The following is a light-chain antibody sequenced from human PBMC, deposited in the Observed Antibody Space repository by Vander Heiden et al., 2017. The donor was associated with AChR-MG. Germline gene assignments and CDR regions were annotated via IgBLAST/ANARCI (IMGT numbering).Light chain of an antibody. CDR3: QQYESSST. V-gene: IGKV1-5*03. CDR2: KAS. Sequence: IQMTQSPSTLSASVGDRLTITCRASQSISIWLAWYQQKPGKAPKLLMYKASSLESGVPSRFSGSGSGTEFTLTISSLQPDDFATYFCQQYESSSTFGGGTKVEMK. J-gene: IGKJ4*01. CDR1: QSISIW.